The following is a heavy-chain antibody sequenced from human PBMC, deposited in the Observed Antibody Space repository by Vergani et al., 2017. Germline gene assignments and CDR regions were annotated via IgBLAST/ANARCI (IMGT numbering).Heavy chain of an antibody. J-gene: IGHJ3*02. V-gene: IGHV3-23*01. CDR1: GFTFSSYA. Sequence: EVQLLESGGGLLQPGGSLRLSCAASGFTFSSYAMSWVRQAPGKGLEWISAISGSGGSTYYADSVKGRFTISRDNSKNTLYLQMNSLRAEDTAVYYCARAYDSSGYYYAGAFDIWGQGTMVTVSS. CDR2: ISGSGGST. D-gene: IGHD3-22*01. CDR3: ARAYDSSGYYYAGAFDI.